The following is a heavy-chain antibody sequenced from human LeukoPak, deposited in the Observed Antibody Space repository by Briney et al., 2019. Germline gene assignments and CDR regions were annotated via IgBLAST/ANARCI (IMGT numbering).Heavy chain of an antibody. J-gene: IGHJ4*02. Sequence: PGGSLRLSCAASGFTFSTYWMHWVRPAPGKGPVWVSRINTDGSSTTYADSVKGRFTISRDNAQNTLYLQMNSLRAEDTAVYYCAIDSVATLNYWGQGTLVTVSS. CDR3: AIDSVATLNY. CDR2: INTDGSST. V-gene: IGHV3-74*01. D-gene: IGHD4-23*01. CDR1: GFTFSTYW.